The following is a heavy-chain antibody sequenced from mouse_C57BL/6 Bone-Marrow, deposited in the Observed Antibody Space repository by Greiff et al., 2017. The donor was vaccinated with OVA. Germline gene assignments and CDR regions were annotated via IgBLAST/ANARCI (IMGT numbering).Heavy chain of an antibody. Sequence: EVKLVESGGGLVQPGGSLKLSCAASGFTFSDYGMAWVRQAPRKGPEWVAFLSNLAYSIYSADTVTGRFTISRENAKNNLYLEMSSLGSEDTAMYYCARHEGYSPFAYWGQGTLVTVSA. J-gene: IGHJ3*01. CDR2: LSNLAYSI. D-gene: IGHD2-3*01. V-gene: IGHV5-15*01. CDR1: GFTFSDYG. CDR3: ARHEGYSPFAY.